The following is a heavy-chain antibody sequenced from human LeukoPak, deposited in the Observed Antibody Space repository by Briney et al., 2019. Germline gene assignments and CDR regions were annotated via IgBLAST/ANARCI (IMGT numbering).Heavy chain of an antibody. Sequence: GSSVKVSCKASGGTFSSYAISWVRQAPGQGLEWMGGIIPIFGTANYAQKFQGRVTITTDESTSTAYMELSSLRSEDTAVYYCARGGAARPAGWFDPWGQGTPVTVSS. V-gene: IGHV1-69*05. CDR1: GGTFSSYA. CDR2: IIPIFGTA. CDR3: ARGGAARPAGWFDP. D-gene: IGHD6-6*01. J-gene: IGHJ5*02.